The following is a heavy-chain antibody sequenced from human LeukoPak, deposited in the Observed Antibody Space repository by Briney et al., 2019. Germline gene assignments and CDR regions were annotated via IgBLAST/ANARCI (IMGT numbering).Heavy chain of an antibody. CDR1: GGTFSSYA. D-gene: IGHD3-22*01. CDR3: ARDLRSSGTDYYYYYYMDV. CDR2: IIPIFGTA. J-gene: IGHJ6*03. V-gene: IGHV1-69*05. Sequence: ASVKVSCKASGGTFSSYAISWVRQAPGQGLEWMGGIIPIFGTANYVQKLQGRVTMTTDTSTSTAYMELRSLRSDDTAVYYCARDLRSSGTDYYYYYYMDVWGKGTTVTVSS.